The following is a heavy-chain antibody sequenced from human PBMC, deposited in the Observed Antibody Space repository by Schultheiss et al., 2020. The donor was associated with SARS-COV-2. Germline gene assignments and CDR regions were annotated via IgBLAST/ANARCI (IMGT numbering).Heavy chain of an antibody. D-gene: IGHD2-15*01. J-gene: IGHJ6*02. Sequence: SGPTLVKPTQTLTLTCTFSGFSLSTSEMRVSWIRQPPGKALEWLARIDWDDDKYYSTSLKTRLTISKDTSKNQVVLTMTNMDPVDTATYYCARVVVAATHYYYYGMDVWGQGTTVTVSS. CDR1: GFSLSTSEMR. V-gene: IGHV2-70*04. CDR3: ARVVVAATHYYYYGMDV. CDR2: IDWDDDK.